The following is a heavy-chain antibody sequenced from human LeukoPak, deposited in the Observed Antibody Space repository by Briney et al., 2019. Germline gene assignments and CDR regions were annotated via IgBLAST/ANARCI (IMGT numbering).Heavy chain of an antibody. Sequence: GGSLRLSCAASRFTFSSYWMHWVRQAPGKGLVWVSRINSDGSTTDYADSVKGRFTISRDNTKNTLYLQMNSLRAEDTAMYYCATSRTFDYWGQGTLVTVSS. D-gene: IGHD1-1*01. V-gene: IGHV3-74*01. CDR2: INSDGSTT. CDR3: ATSRTFDY. J-gene: IGHJ4*02. CDR1: RFTFSSYW.